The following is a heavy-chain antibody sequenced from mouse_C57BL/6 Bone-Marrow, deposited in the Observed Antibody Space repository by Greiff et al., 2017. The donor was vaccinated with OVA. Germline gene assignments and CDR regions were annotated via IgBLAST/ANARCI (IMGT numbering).Heavy chain of an antibody. Sequence: VQLQQSGAELARPGASVKMSCKASGYTFTSYTMHWVKQRPGQGLEWIGYINPSSGYTKYNQKFKDKATLTADKSSSTAYMQLSSLTSEDSAVYYCAIVNYYGIGGTFAYWGQGTLVTVSA. CDR1: GYTFTSYT. V-gene: IGHV1-4*01. D-gene: IGHD1-1*01. CDR3: AIVNYYGIGGTFAY. J-gene: IGHJ3*01. CDR2: INPSSGYT.